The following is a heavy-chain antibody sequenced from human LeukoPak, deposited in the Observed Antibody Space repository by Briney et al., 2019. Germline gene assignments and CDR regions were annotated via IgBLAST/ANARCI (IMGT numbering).Heavy chain of an antibody. Sequence: GGSLRLSCAASGFTFSSYAMHWVRQAPGKGLEWVAVISYDGSNKYYADSVKGRFTISRDNSKNTLYLQMNSLRAKDTAVYYCARDAIFGVVIPLYGMDVWGQGTTVTVSS. CDR3: ARDAIFGVVIPLYGMDV. CDR1: GFTFSSYA. CDR2: ISYDGSNK. J-gene: IGHJ6*02. V-gene: IGHV3-30-3*01. D-gene: IGHD3-3*01.